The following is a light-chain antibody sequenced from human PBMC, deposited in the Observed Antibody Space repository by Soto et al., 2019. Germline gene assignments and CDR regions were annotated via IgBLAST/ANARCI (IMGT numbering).Light chain of an antibody. CDR2: DAS. J-gene: IGKJ2*01. CDR3: RQGSRWPGYT. V-gene: IGKV3-11*01. CDR1: QSISSN. Sequence: EVVLTQSPVTLSLSAGERATLSCRASQSISSNLAWYQQKPGQAPRLLISDASKRATGIPPRCSGSGSGTDFPITTSSREHEDVVVSYCRQGSRWPGYTFGQGTKLEIK.